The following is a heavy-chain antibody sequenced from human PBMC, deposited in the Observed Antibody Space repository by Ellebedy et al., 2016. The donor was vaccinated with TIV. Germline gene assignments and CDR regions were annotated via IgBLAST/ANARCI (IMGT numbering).Heavy chain of an antibody. V-gene: IGHV3-21*04. CDR3: AKGQYSSGWYYMMDYFDY. J-gene: IGHJ4*02. CDR1: GFTFSSYS. D-gene: IGHD6-19*01. Sequence: GESLKISCAASGFTFSSYSMNWVRQAPGKGLEWVSSISSSSSYIYYADSVKDRFTISRDNSKNTLYLQMNSLRAEDTAVYYCAKGQYSSGWYYMMDYFDYWGQGTLVTVSS. CDR2: ISSSSSYI.